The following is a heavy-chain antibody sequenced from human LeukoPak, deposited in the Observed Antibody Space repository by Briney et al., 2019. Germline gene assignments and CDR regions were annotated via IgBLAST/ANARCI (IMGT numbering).Heavy chain of an antibody. D-gene: IGHD2-15*01. Sequence: GGSLRLSCAASGFTFSSYEMNWVRQAPGRGLEWVSFISRSGTTIYYADSVKGRFTISRDNAKNSLYLQMNSLRAEDTAVYYCARVLPHSDPLDYWGQGTLDTVSS. V-gene: IGHV3-48*03. J-gene: IGHJ4*02. CDR3: ARVLPHSDPLDY. CDR1: GFTFSSYE. CDR2: ISRSGTTI.